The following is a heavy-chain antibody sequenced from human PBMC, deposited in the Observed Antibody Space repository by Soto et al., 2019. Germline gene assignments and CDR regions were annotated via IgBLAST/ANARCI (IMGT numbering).Heavy chain of an antibody. Sequence: SETLSLTCTVSGGSINSGGYYWSWIRQHPGKGLEWIGYIYYSGSTYYNPSLKSRVTISVDTSKNQFSLKLSSVTAADTAVYYCARDSYYYGSGRHYGMDVWGQGTTVTVSS. CDR2: IYYSGST. D-gene: IGHD3-10*01. CDR3: ARDSYYYGSGRHYGMDV. V-gene: IGHV4-31*03. CDR1: GGSINSGGYY. J-gene: IGHJ6*02.